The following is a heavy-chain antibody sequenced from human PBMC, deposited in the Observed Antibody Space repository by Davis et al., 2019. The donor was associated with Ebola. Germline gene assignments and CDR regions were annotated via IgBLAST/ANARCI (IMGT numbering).Heavy chain of an antibody. D-gene: IGHD5-18*01. CDR3: ARGPQRGYSYGPFPD. V-gene: IGHV3-30*04. CDR1: GFTFSSYA. Sequence: PGGSLRLSCAASGFTFSSYAMHWVRQAPGKGLEWVAVISYDGSNKYYADSVKGRFTISRDNSKNTLYLQMNSLRAEDTAVYYCARGPQRGYSYGPFPDWGQGTLVTVSS. CDR2: ISYDGSNK. J-gene: IGHJ4*02.